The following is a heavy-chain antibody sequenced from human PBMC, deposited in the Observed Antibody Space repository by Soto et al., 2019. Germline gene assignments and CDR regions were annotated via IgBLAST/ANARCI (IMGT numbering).Heavy chain of an antibody. CDR3: ARGVKYGDYSRLFDP. J-gene: IGHJ5*02. CDR1: GYTFTSYD. Sequence: QVQLVQSGAEVKKPGASVKVSCKASGYTFTSYDINWVRQATGQGLEYLGWMNPNSGNTGYVQKFQGRVTMTRDTSIGSAYMGLSRLRSEDTAVYYCARGVKYGDYSRLFDPWGQGTLVTVSS. V-gene: IGHV1-8*01. CDR2: MNPNSGNT. D-gene: IGHD4-17*01.